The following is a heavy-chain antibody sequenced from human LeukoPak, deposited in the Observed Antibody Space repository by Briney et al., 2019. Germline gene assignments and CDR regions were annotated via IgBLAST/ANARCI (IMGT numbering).Heavy chain of an antibody. J-gene: IGHJ4*02. CDR1: GFTFSSYT. CDR2: ISSGSNSI. Sequence: PGGSLRLSCGAPGFTFSSYTMIWVRQAPGKGLEWVSSISSGSNSIYYADSVKGRFTISRDNAKKSLYLQMNSLRAEDTSVYYCATEGRSTTPGYWGQGTLVTVSS. V-gene: IGHV3-21*01. D-gene: IGHD2-2*01. CDR3: ATEGRSTTPGY.